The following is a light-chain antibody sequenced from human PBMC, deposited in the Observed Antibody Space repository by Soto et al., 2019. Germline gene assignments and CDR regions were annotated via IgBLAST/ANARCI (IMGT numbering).Light chain of an antibody. CDR1: NSDVGSYNL. CDR3: SSYTSSSTLV. CDR2: EVS. V-gene: IGLV2-14*02. Sequence: QSALAQPASVSGSPGQSITMSCTGTNSDVGSYNLVSWYQHLPGKAPKLIIYEVSNRPSGVSNRFSGSKSGNTASLTISGLQAEDEADYYCSSYTSSSTLVFGTGTKVTVL. J-gene: IGLJ1*01.